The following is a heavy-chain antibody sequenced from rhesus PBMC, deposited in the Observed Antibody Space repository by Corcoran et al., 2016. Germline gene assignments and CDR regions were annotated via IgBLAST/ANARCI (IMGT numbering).Heavy chain of an antibody. CDR1: GYSISSGYY. CDR3: ARGWNGDY. CDR2: ITYRGTP. J-gene: IGHJ4*01. D-gene: IGHD1-14*01. V-gene: IGHV4-122*02. Sequence: QVQLQESSPGLVKPSETLSLTCAVPGYSISSGYYWSRIRQPPGKGLERIAYITYRGTPSYNPSLKSRVAISRDTSNNQFSLNLRSVTAADTAVYYCARGWNGDYWGQGILVTVSS.